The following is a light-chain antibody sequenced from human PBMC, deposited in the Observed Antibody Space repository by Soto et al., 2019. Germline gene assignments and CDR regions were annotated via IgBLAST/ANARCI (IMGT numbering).Light chain of an antibody. V-gene: IGLV2-14*01. CDR2: DVS. CDR1: SSDVGSYNY. Sequence: QSVLTQPPSVSGSPGQSITISCTGTSSDVGSYNYISWYHQHPGKAPKVMIYDVSNPPSGVSYCFSGSKSCNTASLTSSGLQAEDDADYYCSSYTPSSTEVFGTGTKLTVL. CDR3: SSYTPSSTEV. J-gene: IGLJ1*01.